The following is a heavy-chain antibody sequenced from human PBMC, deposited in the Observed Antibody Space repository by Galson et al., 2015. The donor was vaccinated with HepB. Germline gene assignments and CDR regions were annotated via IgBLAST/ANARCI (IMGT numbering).Heavy chain of an antibody. V-gene: IGHV3-11*06. CDR2: ISSSTIST. D-gene: IGHD4-17*01. Sequence: SLRLSGAGSGFTFRDYYMSWIRQAPGKGLEWISYISSSTISTTSADSVTCRFTISRDNVKNSMYRQMSSLRAEDTAVYFYARVADADYGDHSHFDYWGQGTLVTVSS. CDR3: ARVADADYGDHSHFDY. CDR1: GFTFRDYY. J-gene: IGHJ4*02.